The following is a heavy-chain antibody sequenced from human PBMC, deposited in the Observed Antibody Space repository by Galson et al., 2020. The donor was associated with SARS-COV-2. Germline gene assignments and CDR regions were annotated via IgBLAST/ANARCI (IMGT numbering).Heavy chain of an antibody. D-gene: IGHD5-18*01. CDR3: ARGDGGADRGYSYGSLLDY. J-gene: IGHJ4*02. Sequence: SVKVSCKASGGTFSSYAISWVRQAPGQGLEWMGGIIPIFGTANYAQKFQGRVTITADESTSTAYMELSSLRSEDTAVYYCARGDGGADRGYSYGSLLDYWGQGTLVTVSS. CDR1: GGTFSSYA. V-gene: IGHV1-69*13. CDR2: IIPIFGTA.